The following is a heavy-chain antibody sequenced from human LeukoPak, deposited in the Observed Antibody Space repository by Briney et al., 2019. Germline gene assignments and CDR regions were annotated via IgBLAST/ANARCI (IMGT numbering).Heavy chain of an antibody. CDR1: GFTFSTYW. D-gene: IGHD6-6*01. J-gene: IGHJ6*02. CDR3: ARDPYSSTWSYGMDV. V-gene: IGHV3-7*05. Sequence: GGSLRLSCAASGFTFSTYWMSWVRQAPGKGLEWVANIKQDRSAEVYMDSVKGRFTISRDNAKNSLFLQMNTLRAEDTAVYYCARDPYSSTWSYGMDVWGQGTTVTVSS. CDR2: IKQDRSAE.